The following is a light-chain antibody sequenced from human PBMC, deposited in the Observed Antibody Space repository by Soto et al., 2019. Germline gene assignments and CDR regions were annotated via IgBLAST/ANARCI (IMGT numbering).Light chain of an antibody. CDR1: SSDIDNGYNS. Sequence: QSALTQPATVSGSPGQSITISCTGTSSDIDNGYNSVSWYQQHPGKAPKLMIYEVTNRPSGVSNRFSGSKSGTTASLTISGLQAEDEANYYCCSYAGTATVFGTGTKVTVL. V-gene: IGLV2-14*03. J-gene: IGLJ1*01. CDR2: EVT. CDR3: CSYAGTATV.